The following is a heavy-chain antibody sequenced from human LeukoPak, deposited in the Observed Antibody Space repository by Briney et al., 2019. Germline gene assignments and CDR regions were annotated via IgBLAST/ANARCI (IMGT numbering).Heavy chain of an antibody. Sequence: PGGSLRLSCAASGFTFSSYAMTWVRQAPGKGLEWVSGISVSGDSTFYADSVKGRFTISRDNSKNTLYLQMNSLRAEDTAVYYCARDEPALWFGELFSAAGYAFDIWGQGTMVTVSS. D-gene: IGHD3-10*01. CDR1: GFTFSSYA. CDR3: ARDEPALWFGELFSAAGYAFDI. V-gene: IGHV3-23*01. J-gene: IGHJ3*02. CDR2: ISVSGDST.